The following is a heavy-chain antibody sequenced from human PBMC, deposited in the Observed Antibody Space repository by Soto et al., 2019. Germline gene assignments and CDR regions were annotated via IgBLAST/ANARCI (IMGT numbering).Heavy chain of an antibody. CDR1: GYIFVNYG. CDR3: AMVDNYVTPTPQYV. V-gene: IGHV1-18*01. Sequence: QVQLVQSGDEVRKPGSSVKVSCKASGYIFVNYGIAWVRQAPGQGLEWMGWISPYSGNTHYAGKVQGKLNMTTDTTTSTVYMDLGSLTSGDTAVNYCAMVDNYVTPTPQYVWGQGTTVTVSS. J-gene: IGHJ6*02. D-gene: IGHD3-16*01. CDR2: ISPYSGNT.